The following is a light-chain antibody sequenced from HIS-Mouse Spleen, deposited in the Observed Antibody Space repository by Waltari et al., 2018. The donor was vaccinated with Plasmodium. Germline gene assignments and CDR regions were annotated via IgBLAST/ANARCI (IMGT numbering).Light chain of an antibody. CDR3: CSYAGSYTFV. Sequence: QSALTQPASVSGSPGQSITISCTGTSRDVGSYNLVSWYQQHTGKAPKLMIYEGSKRPSGVSNRFSGSKSGNTASLTISGLQAEDEADYYCCSYAGSYTFVFGTGTKVTVL. CDR1: SRDVGSYNL. J-gene: IGLJ1*01. V-gene: IGLV2-23*01. CDR2: EGS.